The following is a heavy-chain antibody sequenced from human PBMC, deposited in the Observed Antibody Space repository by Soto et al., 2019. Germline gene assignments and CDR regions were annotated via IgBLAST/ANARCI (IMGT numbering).Heavy chain of an antibody. J-gene: IGHJ4*02. CDR3: ARGYDLWSGQIDF. V-gene: IGHV4-61*01. CDR1: GDSVSSGSYY. D-gene: IGHD3-3*01. CDR2: IYYSGDT. Sequence: QVQLQESGPGLLKPSETLSLTCAVSGDSVSSGSYYWSWIRQPPGKGLEWIGYIYYSGDTIYNPSLNSRVTISVDTSKNQFSLKLSSVTAADTAVYYCARGYDLWSGQIDFWGQGTLVTVSS.